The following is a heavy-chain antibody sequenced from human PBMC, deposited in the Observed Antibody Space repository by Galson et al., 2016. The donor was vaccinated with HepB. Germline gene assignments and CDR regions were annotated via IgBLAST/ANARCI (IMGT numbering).Heavy chain of an antibody. D-gene: IGHD6-13*01. Sequence: SETLSLTCTVSGGSVNSGRYYWSWLRQPPGKGLEWIGYIYYSGITNYNPSLKSRVAISADTSKNQFSLKLTSVTAADTAVYYCARVFSSSWFYYFDFWGQGIQVTVSS. J-gene: IGHJ4*02. V-gene: IGHV4-61*01. CDR1: GGSVNSGRYY. CDR2: IYYSGIT. CDR3: ARVFSSSWFYYFDF.